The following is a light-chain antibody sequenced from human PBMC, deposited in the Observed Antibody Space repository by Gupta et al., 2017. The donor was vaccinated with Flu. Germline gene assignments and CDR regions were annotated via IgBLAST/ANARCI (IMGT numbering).Light chain of an antibody. Sequence: QSALTQPASVSGSPGQSITISCTGTSSDVGRSNSVSWYQQHPGKAPKLIIYEVSSRPSGISSRFSGSKSGNTASLTISGLEAEDETDYYCSSYTSTSTFYVFGTGTKVTVL. CDR1: SSDVGRSNS. V-gene: IGLV2-14*01. CDR2: EVS. CDR3: SSYTSTSTFYV. J-gene: IGLJ1*01.